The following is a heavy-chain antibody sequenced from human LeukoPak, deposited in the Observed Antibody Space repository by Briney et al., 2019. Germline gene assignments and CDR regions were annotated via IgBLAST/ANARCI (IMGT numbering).Heavy chain of an antibody. V-gene: IGHV3-74*01. CDR3: ARSNQADDY. D-gene: IGHD4-11*01. CDR1: GFTFSNYW. CDR2: INTGGSST. Sequence: PGGSLRLPCTASGFTFSNYWMHWVRQVPGKGLVWVSRINTGGSSTTYADSVKGRFTISRDNAKNTLYLQMNSLRVEDTAVYYCARSNQADDYWGQGTLVTVSS. J-gene: IGHJ4*02.